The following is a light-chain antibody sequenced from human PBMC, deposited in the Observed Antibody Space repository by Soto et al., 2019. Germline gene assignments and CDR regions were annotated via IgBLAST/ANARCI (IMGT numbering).Light chain of an antibody. Sequence: DIQLTQSPSSLSASVGDRVTITCRASQSIGPWLAWYQQRPGKAPKLLIFDASTLESGVPSRFSGSASGTEFTLTITSLQPDDFATYYCHHYTRAFGQGTKVEI. V-gene: IGKV1-5*01. CDR3: HHYTRA. J-gene: IGKJ1*01. CDR2: DAS. CDR1: QSIGPW.